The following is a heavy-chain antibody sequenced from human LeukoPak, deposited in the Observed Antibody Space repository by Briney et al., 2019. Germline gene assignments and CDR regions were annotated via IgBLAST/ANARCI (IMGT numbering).Heavy chain of an antibody. CDR3: AKDSPNCSSTSCRDY. V-gene: IGHV3-23*01. Sequence: GRSLRLSCAASGFTFSSYGMHWVRQAPGKGLEWVSAISGSGGSTYCADSVKGRFTISRDNSKNTLYLQMNSLRAEDTAVYYCAKDSPNCSSTSCRDYWGQGTLVTVSS. J-gene: IGHJ4*02. CDR1: GFTFSSYG. CDR2: ISGSGGST. D-gene: IGHD2-2*01.